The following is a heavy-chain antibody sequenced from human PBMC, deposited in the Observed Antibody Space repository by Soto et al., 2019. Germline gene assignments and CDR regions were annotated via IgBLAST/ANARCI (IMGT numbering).Heavy chain of an antibody. CDR1: GGSISSYY. CDR3: ARHGLIAAAGKKVWFDP. V-gene: IGHV4-59*08. D-gene: IGHD6-13*01. CDR2: IYYSGST. J-gene: IGHJ5*02. Sequence: SETLSLTCTVSGGSISSYYWSWIRQPPGKGLVWIGYIYYSGSTNYNPSLKSRVTISVDTSKNQFSLKLSSVTAADTAVYYCARHGLIAAAGKKVWFDPWGQGTLVTVSS.